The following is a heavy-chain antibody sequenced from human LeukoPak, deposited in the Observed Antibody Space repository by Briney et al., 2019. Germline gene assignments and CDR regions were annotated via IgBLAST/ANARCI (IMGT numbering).Heavy chain of an antibody. CDR1: GFTFSSYA. D-gene: IGHD1-7*01. Sequence: SGGSLRLSCAASGFTFSSYAMSWVRQAPGKGLEWVSTVSGSGGGTYCADSMKGRFTISRDNSKNTLYLQMNSLRAEDTAVYYCARDRYNWNYGPTITRAFDYWGQGTLVTVSS. V-gene: IGHV3-23*01. CDR3: ARDRYNWNYGPTITRAFDY. CDR2: VSGSGGGT. J-gene: IGHJ4*02.